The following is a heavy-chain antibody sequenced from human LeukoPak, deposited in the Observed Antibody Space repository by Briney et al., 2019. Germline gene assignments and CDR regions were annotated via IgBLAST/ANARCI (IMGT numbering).Heavy chain of an antibody. CDR1: GFTFSIYS. Sequence: QPGGSLRLSCAASGFTFSIYSMNWVRQAPGKGLEWVSYISSSSSTIYYADSVKGRFTISRDNAKNSLYLQMNSLRAEDTAVYYCARGAYSNYDYYYYYYMDVWGKGTTVTVSS. D-gene: IGHD4-11*01. CDR3: ARGAYSNYDYYYYYYMDV. J-gene: IGHJ6*03. CDR2: ISSSSSTI. V-gene: IGHV3-48*04.